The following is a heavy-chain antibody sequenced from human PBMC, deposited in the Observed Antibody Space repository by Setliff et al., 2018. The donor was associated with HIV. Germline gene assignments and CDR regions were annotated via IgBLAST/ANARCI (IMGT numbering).Heavy chain of an antibody. CDR2: IYYSGST. V-gene: IGHV4-39*07. J-gene: IGHJ3*02. CDR1: GGSISSSSYY. Sequence: SETLSLTCTVSGGSISSSSYYWGWIRQPPGKGLEWIGSIYYSGSTYYNPPLKSRVTISLDTSKTQFSLKLSSVTAADTAVYYCARGQPQGGGTYWSAFDIWGQGTMVTVSS. CDR3: ARGQPQGGGTYWSAFDI. D-gene: IGHD1-26*01.